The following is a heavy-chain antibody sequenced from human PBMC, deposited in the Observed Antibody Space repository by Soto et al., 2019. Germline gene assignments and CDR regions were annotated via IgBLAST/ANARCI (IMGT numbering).Heavy chain of an antibody. D-gene: IGHD6-19*01. V-gene: IGHV1-69*01. CDR2: IIPIFGTA. CDR1: GYTFSSYA. J-gene: IGHJ3*02. Sequence: VSCKASGYTFSSYAISWVRQAPGQGLEWMGGIIPIFGTANYAQKFQGRVTITADESTSTAYMELSSLRSEDTAVYYCATAIAVAGVFDIWGQGTMVTVSS. CDR3: ATAIAVAGVFDI.